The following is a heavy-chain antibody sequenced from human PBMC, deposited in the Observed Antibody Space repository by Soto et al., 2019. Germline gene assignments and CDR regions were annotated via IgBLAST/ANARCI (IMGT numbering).Heavy chain of an antibody. CDR3: AKDSLNTDSSGYTFDY. Sequence: GGSLRLSCAASGFTFSIYAMSWVRQAPGKGLEWVSAISGSGGSTYYADSVKGRFTISRDNSKNTLYLQMYSLRAEDTAVYYCAKDSLNTDSSGYTFDYWGQGTLVTVSS. D-gene: IGHD3-22*01. CDR1: GFTFSIYA. J-gene: IGHJ4*02. V-gene: IGHV3-23*01. CDR2: ISGSGGST.